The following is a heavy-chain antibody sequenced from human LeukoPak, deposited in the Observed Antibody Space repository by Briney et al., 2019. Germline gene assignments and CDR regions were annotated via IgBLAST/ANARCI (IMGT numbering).Heavy chain of an antibody. CDR2: INHSGST. CDR3: ARTDWYYFDY. D-gene: IGHD3-9*01. J-gene: IGHJ4*02. V-gene: IGHV4-34*01. Sequence: PSETLSLTCAVYGGSFSGYYWSWIRQPPGKGLEWIGEINHSGSTNYNPSLKSRVTISVDTPKNQFSLKLSSVTAADTAVYYCARTDWYYFDYWGQGTLVTVSS. CDR1: GGSFSGYY.